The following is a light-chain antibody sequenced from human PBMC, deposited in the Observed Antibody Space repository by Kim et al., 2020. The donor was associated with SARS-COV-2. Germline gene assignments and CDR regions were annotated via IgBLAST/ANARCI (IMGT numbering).Light chain of an antibody. CDR2: DAS. J-gene: IGKJ2*01. V-gene: IGKV1-39*01. CDR1: QYISAY. CDR3: QQSYRTPHT. Sequence: SASVGDRVNIAWRAGQYISAYLHWYQQRPGKAPNLLIYDASTLQSGVSSRFSGRGSGTNFTLTISSLRPEDFGTYYCQQSYRTPHTFGQGTKLEI.